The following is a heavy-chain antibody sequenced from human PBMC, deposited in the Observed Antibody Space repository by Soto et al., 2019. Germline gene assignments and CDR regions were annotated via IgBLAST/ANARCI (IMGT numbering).Heavy chain of an antibody. Sequence: SGTLSLTCTVSGGSTSISLYQWVWIRQPPGKGLEWIGNVYYSGSTLYNPSLKSRVTISVDRSKNQFSLKLSSVTAADTAVYYCAREGVVAASDWGQGTLVTVSS. CDR2: VYYSGST. D-gene: IGHD2-15*01. V-gene: IGHV4-39*07. J-gene: IGHJ4*02. CDR3: AREGVVAASD. CDR1: GGSTSISLYQ.